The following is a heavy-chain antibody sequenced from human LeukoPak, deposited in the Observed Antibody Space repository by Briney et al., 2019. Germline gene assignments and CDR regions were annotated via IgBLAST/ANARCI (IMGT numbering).Heavy chain of an antibody. CDR1: GYTLTKLS. J-gene: IGHJ4*02. D-gene: IGHD3-22*01. Sequence: GASVKVSCKVSGYTLTKLSMHWVRQAPGKGLEWMGGFDPEDGETIYAQKFQGRVTMIEDTSTDTAYMELTSLKSEDTAVYYCATLDDYDSSGYPPGWGQGTLVTVSS. CDR3: ATLDDYDSSGYPPG. V-gene: IGHV1-24*01. CDR2: FDPEDGET.